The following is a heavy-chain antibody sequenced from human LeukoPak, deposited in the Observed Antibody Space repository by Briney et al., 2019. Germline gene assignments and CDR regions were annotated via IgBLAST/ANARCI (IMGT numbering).Heavy chain of an antibody. J-gene: IGHJ4*02. D-gene: IGHD2-2*01. CDR3: ASAIVVVPAALC. CDR1: GYTFTGYY. Sequence: GASVKVSCKASGYTFTGYYMHWVRPAPGQGLEWMGWINPNSGGTNYPQKLQGRVTMTRDTSMSTAYMELSRLRSDDTAVYYCASAIVVVPAALCWGQGTLVTVSS. V-gene: IGHV1-2*02. CDR2: INPNSGGT.